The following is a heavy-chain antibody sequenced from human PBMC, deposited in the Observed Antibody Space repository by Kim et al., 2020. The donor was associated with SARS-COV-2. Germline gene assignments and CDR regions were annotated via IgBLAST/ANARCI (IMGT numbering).Heavy chain of an antibody. V-gene: IGHV5-51*01. D-gene: IGHD3-16*01. J-gene: IGHJ5*02. Sequence: GESLKISCKGSGYRFTSYWIGWVRQMPGKGLEWMGIIYPGDSDTRYSPSFRGQVTISADNSISTAYLQWSSLKASDSAMYYCARLNQSGGGVPFDPWGQGTLVTVSS. CDR2: IYPGDSDT. CDR3: ARLNQSGGGVPFDP. CDR1: GYRFTSYW.